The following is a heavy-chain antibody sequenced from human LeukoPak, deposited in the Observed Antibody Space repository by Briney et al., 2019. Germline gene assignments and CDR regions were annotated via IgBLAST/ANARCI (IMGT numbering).Heavy chain of an antibody. J-gene: IGHJ5*02. CDR3: ASNREYGSGSYRGFDP. CDR1: GGTFSSYA. D-gene: IGHD3-10*01. CDR2: IIPIFGTA. V-gene: IGHV1-69*13. Sequence: ASVKVSCKASGGTFSSYAISWVRQAPGQGLKWMGGIIPIFGTANYAQKFQGRVTITADESTSTAYMELSSLRSEDTAVYYCASNREYGSGSYRGFDPWGQGTLVTVSS.